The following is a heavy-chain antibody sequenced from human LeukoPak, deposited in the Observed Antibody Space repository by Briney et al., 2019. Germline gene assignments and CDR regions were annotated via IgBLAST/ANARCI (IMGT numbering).Heavy chain of an antibody. V-gene: IGHV4-39*01. D-gene: IGHD5-12*01. Sequence: PSETLSLTCTVSGGSISSSSYYWGWIRQPPGKGLEWIGSIYYSGSTYYNPSLKSRVTISVDTSKNQFSLKLSSVTAADTALYYCARQKVATGYYFDYWGQGTLVTVSS. CDR3: ARQKVATGYYFDY. CDR1: GGSISSSSYY. J-gene: IGHJ4*02. CDR2: IYYSGST.